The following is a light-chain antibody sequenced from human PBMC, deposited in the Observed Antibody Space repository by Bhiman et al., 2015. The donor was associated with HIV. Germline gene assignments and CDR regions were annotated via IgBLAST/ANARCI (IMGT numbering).Light chain of an antibody. V-gene: IGLV2-14*02. CDR3: SSYTRSTTLRV. CDR2: EVN. J-gene: IGLJ2*01. Sequence: QSALTQPASVSGSLGQSITISCTGTSSDVGNYNLVSWYQQHPGKAPKLMIYEVNKRPSGVSNRFSGSKSGNTASLTISGLQAEDEADYYCSSYTRSTTLRVFGGGTKLTVL. CDR1: SSDVGNYNL.